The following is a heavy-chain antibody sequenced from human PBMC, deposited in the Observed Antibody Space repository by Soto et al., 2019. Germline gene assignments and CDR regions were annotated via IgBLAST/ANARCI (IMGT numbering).Heavy chain of an antibody. CDR2: ISDTGGGT. CDR1: GVNFSSYA. D-gene: IGHD3-22*01. J-gene: IGHJ5*02. CDR3: AVGRHKTSGSNTWFDP. V-gene: IGHV3-23*01. Sequence: GGSLRLSCAASGVNFSSYAMNWVRQAPGKGLEWVSTISDTGGGTVYAGSVKGRFTISRDNSKNTLYLQMHSLRADDSAIYFCAVGRHKTSGSNTWFDPWGRGTLVTVS.